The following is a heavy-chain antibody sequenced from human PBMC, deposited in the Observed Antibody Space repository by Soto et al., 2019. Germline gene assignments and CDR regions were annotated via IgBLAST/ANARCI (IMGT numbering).Heavy chain of an antibody. CDR1: GLTFSSYA. Sequence: EVQLLESGGDLVQPGGSLRLSCAASGLTFSSYAMSWVRQAPGKGLEWVAVISGSGGYTDYADSVKGRFTISRDNSKNTLFLQMNSLRAEDTALYYCAKRFRGVLLNPEVDWGQGTLVIVSS. J-gene: IGHJ4*02. V-gene: IGHV3-23*01. D-gene: IGHD3-10*01. CDR3: AKRFRGVLLNPEVD. CDR2: ISGSGGYT.